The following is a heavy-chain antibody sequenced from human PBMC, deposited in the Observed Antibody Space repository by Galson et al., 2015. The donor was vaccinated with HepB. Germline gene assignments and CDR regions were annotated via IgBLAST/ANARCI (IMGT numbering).Heavy chain of an antibody. Sequence: SLRLSCAASGFTFSSYKMYWVRQAPGKGLEWVAVISYDGNNKYYADSVKGRFTISRDNSKDTLYLQMNSLRAEDTAVYYCARALAGAIYRSGWYDAFDIRGQGTMVTVSS. J-gene: IGHJ3*02. CDR1: GFTFSSYK. CDR2: ISYDGNNK. CDR3: ARALAGAIYRSGWYDAFDI. D-gene: IGHD6-19*01. V-gene: IGHV3-30*04.